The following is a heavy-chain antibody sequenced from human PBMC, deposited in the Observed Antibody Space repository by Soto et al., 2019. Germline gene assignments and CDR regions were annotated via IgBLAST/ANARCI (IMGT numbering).Heavy chain of an antibody. CDR2: ISGSGGST. V-gene: IGHV3-23*01. CDR1: GFTFSDYY. Sequence: GGSLRLSCAASGFTFSDYYMSWVRQAPGKGLEWVSAISGSGGSTYYADSVKGRFTISRDNSKNTLYLQMNSLRAEDTAVYYCAKVVAIMITFGGVIVMDYMDVWGKGTTVTVSS. J-gene: IGHJ6*03. D-gene: IGHD3-16*02. CDR3: AKVVAIMITFGGVIVMDYMDV.